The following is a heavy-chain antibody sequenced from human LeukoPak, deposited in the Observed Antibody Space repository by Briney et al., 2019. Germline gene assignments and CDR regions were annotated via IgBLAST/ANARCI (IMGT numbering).Heavy chain of an antibody. CDR1: GDSVSSNSAA. CDR3: ARDWWELLPDCYYYYGMDV. D-gene: IGHD1-26*01. CDR2: TYYRSKWYN. V-gene: IGHV6-1*01. Sequence: SQTLSLTCAISGDSVSSNSAAWNWIRQSPSRGLEWLGRTYYRSKWYNDYAVSAKSRITINPDTSKNQFSLQLNSVTPEDTAVYYCARDWWELLPDCYYYYGMDVWGQGTTVTVSS. J-gene: IGHJ6*02.